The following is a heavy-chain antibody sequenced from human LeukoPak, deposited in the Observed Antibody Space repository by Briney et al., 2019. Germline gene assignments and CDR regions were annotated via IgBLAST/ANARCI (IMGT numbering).Heavy chain of an antibody. Sequence: PGGPLRFSCSASGFTFSSYDMHWVRQATGKGLEWVSAIGTAGDTYYPGSVKGRFTISRENAKNSLYLQMNSLRAEDTAVYYCAREPGLGAFWGQGTLVTVSS. CDR2: IGTAGDT. CDR1: GFTFSSYD. J-gene: IGHJ4*02. D-gene: IGHD1-26*01. V-gene: IGHV3-13*01. CDR3: AREPGLGAF.